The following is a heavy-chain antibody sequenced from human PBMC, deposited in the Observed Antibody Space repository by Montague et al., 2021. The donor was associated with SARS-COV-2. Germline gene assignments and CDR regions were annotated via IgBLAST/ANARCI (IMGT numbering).Heavy chain of an antibody. J-gene: IGHJ4*02. D-gene: IGHD3-10*01. Sequence: SLRLSCAASGFTFSSYWMHWVRQAPGRGLVWVSRIRPDGTYTHYAASVKGRFIISRDNAKNTLSLEMTNLRVDDTAIYYCVRPLWFGDSDYYFESWGQGTLVSVSS. CDR1: GFTFSSYW. CDR2: IRPDGTYT. V-gene: IGHV3-74*01. CDR3: VRPLWFGDSDYYFES.